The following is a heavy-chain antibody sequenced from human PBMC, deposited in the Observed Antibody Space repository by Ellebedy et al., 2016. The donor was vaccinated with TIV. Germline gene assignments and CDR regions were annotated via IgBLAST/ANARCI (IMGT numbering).Heavy chain of an antibody. CDR3: AKRSPLGTYYFDY. D-gene: IGHD1-1*01. V-gene: IGHV3-7*05. CDR2: IKQDGSEK. Sequence: GESLKISCAASGFTFSSYWMSWVRQAPGKGLEWVANIKQDGSEKYYVDSVKGRFTISRDNSKNTLYLHMNNLRAEDTAVYYCAKRSPLGTYYFDYWGQGTLVTVSS. CDR1: GFTFSSYW. J-gene: IGHJ4*02.